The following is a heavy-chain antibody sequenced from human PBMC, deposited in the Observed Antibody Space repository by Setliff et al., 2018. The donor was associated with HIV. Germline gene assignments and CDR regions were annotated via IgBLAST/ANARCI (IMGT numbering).Heavy chain of an antibody. CDR2: INGGGNYI. CDR3: TKREAGAKPFDY. V-gene: IGHV3-23*03. CDR1: GFTFSNYD. D-gene: IGHD1-26*01. Sequence: GSLRLSCAASGFTFSNYDMTWVRQAPGKGREWVSLINGGGNYIQYADSVKGRFIISRDNSKNMLYLQMNSLRAEDTALYYCTKREAGAKPFDYWGRGTLVTVSS. J-gene: IGHJ4*02.